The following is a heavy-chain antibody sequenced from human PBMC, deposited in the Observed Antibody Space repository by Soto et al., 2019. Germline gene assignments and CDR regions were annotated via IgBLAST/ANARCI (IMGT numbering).Heavy chain of an antibody. D-gene: IGHD2-2*01. Sequence: QVQLQQWGAGLLKPSETLSLTCAVYGGSFSGYYWSWIRQPPGKGLEWIGEINHSGSTNYNPSLKRRVTISVDTSKNQFSLKLSSVTAADTAVYYCARGRRVVPAVTYYYYYYYMDVWGKGTTVTVSS. J-gene: IGHJ6*03. CDR2: INHSGST. CDR3: ARGRRVVPAVTYYYYYYYMDV. V-gene: IGHV4-34*01. CDR1: GGSFSGYY.